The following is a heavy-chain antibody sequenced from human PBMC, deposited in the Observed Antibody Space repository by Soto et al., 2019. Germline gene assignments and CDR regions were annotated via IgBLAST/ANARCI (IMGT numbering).Heavy chain of an antibody. CDR3: ARLVSYGDAFDI. V-gene: IGHV1-69*02. J-gene: IGHJ3*02. CDR2: IIPILGIA. CDR1: GGTFSSYT. Sequence: ASVKVSCKASGGTFSSYTISWVRQAPGQGLEWMGRIIPILGIANYAQKFQGRVTIPADKSTSTAYMELSSLRSEDTAVYYCARLVSYGDAFDIWGQGTMVTVSS. D-gene: IGHD5-18*01.